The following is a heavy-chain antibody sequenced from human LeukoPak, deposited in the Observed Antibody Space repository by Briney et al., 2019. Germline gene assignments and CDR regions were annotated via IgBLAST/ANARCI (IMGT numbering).Heavy chain of an antibody. CDR1: GYTFVNYA. D-gene: IGHD2-15*01. V-gene: IGHV7-4-1*02. J-gene: IGHJ4*02. Sequence: GASVKVSCKAFGYTFVNYAIIWVRQAPGQGLEWMGRIHTDTGNPTYDQGFTGRFVFSLDTSVNTAYLQINSLRPEDTAVYYCARLSGGYCIGGGCYGFDFWGQGSLVTVSS. CDR2: IHTDTGNP. CDR3: ARLSGGYCIGGGCYGFDF.